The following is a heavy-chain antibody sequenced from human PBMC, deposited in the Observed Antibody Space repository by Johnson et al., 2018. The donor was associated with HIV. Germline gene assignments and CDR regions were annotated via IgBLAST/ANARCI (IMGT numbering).Heavy chain of an antibody. Sequence: VQLVESGGGVVRPGGSLRLSCAASGFTVSSNYMNWVRQAPGKGLEWVSVIYSGGSTYYADSVKGRFTISRDISKNTLDLQMNSLRAEDTAVYYCARAPQTYNWNYMMAFDMWGQGTMVTVSP. D-gene: IGHD1-7*01. CDR2: IYSGGST. J-gene: IGHJ3*02. CDR1: GFTVSSNY. CDR3: ARAPQTYNWNYMMAFDM. V-gene: IGHV3-66*01.